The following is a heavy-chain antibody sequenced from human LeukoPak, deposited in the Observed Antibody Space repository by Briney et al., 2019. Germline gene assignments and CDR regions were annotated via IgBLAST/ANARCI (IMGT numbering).Heavy chain of an antibody. D-gene: IGHD3-3*01. V-gene: IGHV3-74*01. CDR1: GFTFSSYW. J-gene: IGHJ4*02. Sequence: PGGSLRLSCAASGFTFSSYWMHWVRQAPGKGLGWVSHINSDVSSANYADSVKGRFTISRDNAKNTLYLQMNSLRAEDTAVYYCASGRWSDYLDYWGQGTLVTVSS. CDR3: ASGRWSDYLDY. CDR2: INSDVSSA.